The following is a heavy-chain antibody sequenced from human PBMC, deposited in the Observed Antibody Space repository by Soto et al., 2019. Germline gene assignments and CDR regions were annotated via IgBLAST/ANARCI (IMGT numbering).Heavy chain of an antibody. CDR1: GFTFSSYG. J-gene: IGHJ4*02. D-gene: IGHD6-19*01. Sequence: GGSLRLSCAASGFTFSSYGMHWVRQAPGKGLEWVAVISYDGSNKYYADSVKGRFTISRDNSKNTLYLQMNSLRAEDTAVYYCAKKGRWSGWPLDYWGQGTLVTVSS. CDR3: AKKGRWSGWPLDY. V-gene: IGHV3-30*18. CDR2: ISYDGSNK.